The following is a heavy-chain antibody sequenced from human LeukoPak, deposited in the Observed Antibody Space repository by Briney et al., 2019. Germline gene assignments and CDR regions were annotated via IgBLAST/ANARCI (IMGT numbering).Heavy chain of an antibody. V-gene: IGHV5-51*01. CDR1: GYSFTSYW. CDR3: ARHGANKYYYYYMDV. D-gene: IGHD4/OR15-4a*01. J-gene: IGHJ6*03. Sequence: GESLKISCKGSGYSFTSYWIGWVRQMPGKGQEWMGIIYPGDSDTRYSPSFQGQVTVSADKSISTAYLQWSSLKASDTAMYYCARHGANKYYYYYMDVWGQGTLVTVSS. CDR2: IYPGDSDT.